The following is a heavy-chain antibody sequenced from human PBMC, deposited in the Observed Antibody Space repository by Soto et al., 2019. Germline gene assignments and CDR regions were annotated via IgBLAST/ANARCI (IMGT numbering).Heavy chain of an antibody. Sequence: PGGSLRLSCAASGFTFSSYSMNWVRQAPGKGLEWVSYISSSSSIIYYADSVKGRFTISRDNAKNSLYLQMNSLRDEDTAVYYCARDQRFGELGWFDPWGQGTLVTVSS. CDR3: ARDQRFGELGWFDP. J-gene: IGHJ5*02. CDR2: ISSSSSII. D-gene: IGHD3-10*01. CDR1: GFTFSSYS. V-gene: IGHV3-48*02.